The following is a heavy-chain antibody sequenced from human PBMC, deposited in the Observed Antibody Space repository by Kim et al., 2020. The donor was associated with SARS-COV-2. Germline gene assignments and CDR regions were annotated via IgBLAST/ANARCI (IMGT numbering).Heavy chain of an antibody. V-gene: IGHV3-23*01. J-gene: IGHJ4*02. Sequence: GGSLRLSCAASGFTFSSYAMSWVRQAPGKGLEWVSAISGSGGSTYYADSVKGRFTISRDNSKNTLYLQMNSLRAEDTAVYYCAKEGTHGLMVVVAATDLDYWGQGTLVTVSS. CDR1: GFTFSSYA. D-gene: IGHD2-15*01. CDR3: AKEGTHGLMVVVAATDLDY. CDR2: ISGSGGST.